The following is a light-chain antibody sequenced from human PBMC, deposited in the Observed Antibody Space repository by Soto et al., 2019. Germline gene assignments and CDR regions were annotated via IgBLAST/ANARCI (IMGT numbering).Light chain of an antibody. V-gene: IGKV3-20*01. Sequence: DIVLTQSPGTLSLSPGERVTLSCRASQSISSNYLAWYPQKPGQAPRLLIYGASSRATGIPDRFSGSGSGTEFSLTISRMEPEDFAVYYCHQYGISPFGGGTKGDIK. CDR3: HQYGISP. CDR2: GAS. CDR1: QSISSNY. J-gene: IGKJ4*01.